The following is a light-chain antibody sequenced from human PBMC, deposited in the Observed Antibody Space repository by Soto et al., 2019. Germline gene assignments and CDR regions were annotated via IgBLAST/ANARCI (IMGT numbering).Light chain of an antibody. V-gene: IGKV3-11*01. CDR3: QQRTNWPPT. CDR1: QSVGND. CDR2: SAS. Sequence: EIVVTQSPATLSLSPGERATLSCRASQSVGNDLVWYHHKPGQAPRLLIYSASNRATGIPARFSGSGSGTDFTLTISSLEPEDFAVYYCQQRTNWPPTFGGGTKVEIK. J-gene: IGKJ4*01.